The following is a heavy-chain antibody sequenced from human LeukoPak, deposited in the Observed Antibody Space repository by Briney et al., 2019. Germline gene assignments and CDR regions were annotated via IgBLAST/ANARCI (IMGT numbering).Heavy chain of an antibody. CDR1: GGSINSYS. D-gene: IGHD2-8*02. CDR2: IYYSGGT. V-gene: IGHV4-59*08. Sequence: SETLSLTCTVSGGSINSYSWNWIRQPPGKGLEWIGYIYYSGGTNYNPSLKGRVTISVDTSKNQFSLKLSSVTAADTAVYYCARSGSGGMTFDIWGQGTMVTVSS. CDR3: ARSGSGGMTFDI. J-gene: IGHJ3*02.